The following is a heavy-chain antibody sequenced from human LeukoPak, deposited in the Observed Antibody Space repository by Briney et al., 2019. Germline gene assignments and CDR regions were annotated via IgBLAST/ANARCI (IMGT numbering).Heavy chain of an antibody. D-gene: IGHD6-13*01. V-gene: IGHV4-4*07. CDR2: IYTSGSI. CDR1: GGSIYSYF. Sequence: PSETLSLTCTVSGGSIYSYFWSWIRQPAGKGLEWIGRIYTSGSITYNPSLKGRVTMSVDTSRTQFSLRLTSVTAADTAVYYCARSIAATGYLDYWGQGTLVTVSS. CDR3: ARSIAATGYLDY. J-gene: IGHJ4*02.